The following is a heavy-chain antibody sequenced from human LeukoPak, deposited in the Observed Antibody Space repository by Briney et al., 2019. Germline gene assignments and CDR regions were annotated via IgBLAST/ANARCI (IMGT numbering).Heavy chain of an antibody. CDR3: AREIVGATNTIDY. Sequence: GGSLRLSCAASGFTFSSYSMNWVRQAPGKGLEWVSSISSSSSYIYYADSVKGRFTISRDNAKNSLYLQMNSPRAEDTAVYYCAREIVGATNTIDYWGQGTLVTVSS. CDR1: GFTFSSYS. D-gene: IGHD1-26*01. J-gene: IGHJ4*02. CDR2: ISSSSSYI. V-gene: IGHV3-21*01.